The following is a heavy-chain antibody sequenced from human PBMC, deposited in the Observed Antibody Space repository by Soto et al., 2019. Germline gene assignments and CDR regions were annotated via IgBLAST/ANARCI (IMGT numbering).Heavy chain of an antibody. CDR1: GGSISSGGYY. CDR3: ARSIDS. CDR2: IYYSGST. J-gene: IGHJ5*01. Sequence: QVQLQESGPGLVKPSQTLSLTCTVSGGSISSGGYYWNWIRQHPGKGLEWIGYIYYSGSTYYNPSLKGLLTLSVDTSKYQFSLKLVSCAAAHTSVHYLARSIDSWGQGTLVTVSS. V-gene: IGHV4-31*01.